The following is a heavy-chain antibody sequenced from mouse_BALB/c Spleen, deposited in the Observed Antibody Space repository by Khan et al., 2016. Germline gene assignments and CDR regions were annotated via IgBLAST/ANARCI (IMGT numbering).Heavy chain of an antibody. CDR1: GFNIRDTY. V-gene: IGHV14-3*02. CDR3: ATDGYYNQ. J-gene: IGHJ2*01. D-gene: IGHD2-3*01. CDR2: IDPANGNS. Sequence: VQLQQSGAELVKPGASVKLSCTASGFNIRDTYVHWVKQRPEQGLEWIGRIDPANGNSKYDPKFQGKATLTADTSSNTAYLQIKSLTSEDTAAYYCATDGYYNQWGQGTTLTVSS.